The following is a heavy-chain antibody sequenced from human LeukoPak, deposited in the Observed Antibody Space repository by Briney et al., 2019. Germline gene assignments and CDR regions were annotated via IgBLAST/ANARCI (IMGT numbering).Heavy chain of an antibody. CDR3: ARQQWLVQGFDY. J-gene: IGHJ4*02. Sequence: SETLSLTSTVSGGSISSYNWSWIRQRPGQGLEWIGYIYYSGGTNHNPSLKSRATISAETSKNQFSLKLSSVTAADTAVYYCARQQWLVQGFDYWGQGTLVTVSS. D-gene: IGHD6-19*01. CDR1: GGSISSYN. V-gene: IGHV4-59*08. CDR2: IYYSGGT.